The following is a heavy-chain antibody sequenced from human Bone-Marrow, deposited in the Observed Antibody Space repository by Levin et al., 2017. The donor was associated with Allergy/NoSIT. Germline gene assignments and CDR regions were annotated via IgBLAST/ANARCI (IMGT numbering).Heavy chain of an antibody. CDR3: AKVRRGLNAFDI. V-gene: IGHV3-23*01. D-gene: IGHD3-10*01. CDR1: GFTFSSSA. Sequence: LSLTCAASGFTFSSSAMTWVRQAPGKGLEWVSSISAGDASTYYTDSVKGRLTVSRDNFKHTLYLQMNSQRVEETALYYCAKVRRGLNAFDIWGLGTMVTDSS. CDR2: ISAGDAST. J-gene: IGHJ3*02.